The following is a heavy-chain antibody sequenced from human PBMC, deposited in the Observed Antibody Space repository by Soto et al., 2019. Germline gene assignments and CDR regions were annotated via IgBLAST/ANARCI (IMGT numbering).Heavy chain of an antibody. CDR3: ARGLFSENYYSGGWYYFDS. CDR2: INHSGST. CDR1: GGSFSGYS. J-gene: IGHJ4*02. Sequence: QVPLQQWGAGLLKPSETLSLTCAVYGGSFSGYSWTWIRQSPGKGLEWIGQINHSGSTNSNPSLKSRVTISLVTSKNQFSLELTSVTAADTAVYYCARGLFSENYYSGGWYYFDSWGQGTLVTVSS. V-gene: IGHV4-34*01. D-gene: IGHD1-26*01.